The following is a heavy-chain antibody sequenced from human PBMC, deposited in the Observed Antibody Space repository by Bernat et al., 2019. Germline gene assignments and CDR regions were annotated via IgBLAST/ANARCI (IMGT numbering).Heavy chain of an antibody. CDR1: GFTVRSTY. CDR2: IHSGDNT. V-gene: IGHV3-66*01. D-gene: IGHD1-20*01. J-gene: IGHJ6*02. Sequence: DVQLVESGGGLVQPGGSLRLSCVASGFTVRSTYMTWVRQAPGKGLEWVSNIHSGDNTYSTDSVKGRFTISRDNAKNTLYLQMNGLRADDMAGYYCGRGIKSAYGMDVRGQGTPVTVSS. CDR3: GRGIKSAYGMDV.